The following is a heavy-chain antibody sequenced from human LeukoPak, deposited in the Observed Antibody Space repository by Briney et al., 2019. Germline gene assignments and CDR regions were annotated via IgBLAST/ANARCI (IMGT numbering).Heavy chain of an antibody. J-gene: IGHJ5*02. CDR3: VKDSRFSWYYH. CDR2: ISYSGST. CDR1: DGSISSNFY. V-gene: IGHV4-39*07. Sequence: PSETLSLTCAVSDGSISSNFYWGWIRQPPGKGLEWIGTISYSGSTYYNPSLKSRVTISIDTSKNQFSLKLTSVTAADTAVYYCVKDSRFSWYYHWGQGTLVTVSS.